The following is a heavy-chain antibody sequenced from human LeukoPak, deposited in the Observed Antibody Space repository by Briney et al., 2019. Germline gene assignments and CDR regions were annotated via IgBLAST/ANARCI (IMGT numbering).Heavy chain of an antibody. J-gene: IGHJ4*02. CDR2: IYWDDDK. CDR3: AHRRSGIAAAGTFYFDY. Sequence: SGPTLVNPTQTLTLTCTFSGFSLRTRGVGVGWIRQPPGKALEWLALIYWDDDKRYSPSLKSRLTITKDTSKNQVVLTMTNMDPVDTATYYCAHRRSGIAAAGTFYFDYWGQGTLVTVSS. CDR1: GFSLRTRGVG. V-gene: IGHV2-5*02. D-gene: IGHD6-13*01.